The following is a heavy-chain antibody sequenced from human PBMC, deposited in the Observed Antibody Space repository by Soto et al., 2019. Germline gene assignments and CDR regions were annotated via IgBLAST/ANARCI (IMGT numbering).Heavy chain of an antibody. CDR1: GFTFSSYW. V-gene: IGHV3-7*01. Sequence: EVQLVESGGGLVQPGGSLRLSCAASGFTFSSYWMSWVRQAPGKGLEWVANIKQDGSEKYYVDSVKGRFTISRDNAKNSLYLQMNSLSAEDPAVYYCARAVVPAAMDWFDPWGQGTLVTVSS. CDR3: ARAVVPAAMDWFDP. J-gene: IGHJ5*02. D-gene: IGHD2-2*01. CDR2: IKQDGSEK.